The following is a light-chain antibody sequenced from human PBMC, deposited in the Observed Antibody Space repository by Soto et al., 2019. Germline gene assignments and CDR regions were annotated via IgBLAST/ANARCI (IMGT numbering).Light chain of an antibody. J-gene: IGLJ1*01. CDR3: SSYAGSNTFV. CDR2: DVD. Sequence: QSALTQRPSASGSPGQSVTISCSGTSSDVGGYDSVSWYQHHPGKVPKLIIFDVDKWPSGVPDRFSGFKSGNTASLTVSGLRAEDEADYYCSSYAGSNTFVFGTGTKVTVL. V-gene: IGLV2-8*01. CDR1: SSDVGGYDS.